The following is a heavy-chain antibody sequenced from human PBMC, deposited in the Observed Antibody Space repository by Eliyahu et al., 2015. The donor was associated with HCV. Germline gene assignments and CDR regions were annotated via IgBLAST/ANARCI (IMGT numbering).Heavy chain of an antibody. CDR3: ARAPVDIVVVVGATGLNGMDV. J-gene: IGHJ6*02. D-gene: IGHD2-15*01. V-gene: IGHV4-31*03. CDR1: GGSITXXXXX. CDR2: IXYSGSX. Sequence: QVQLQESGPGLVKPSQTLSLTCTXSGGSITXXXXXWSWIRQHPGKGLEWIGFIXYSGSXYYNPSLQSRVTISVDTSKNQFSLKLSSVTAADTAVYYCARAPVDIVVVVGATGLNGMDVWGQGTTVTVSS.